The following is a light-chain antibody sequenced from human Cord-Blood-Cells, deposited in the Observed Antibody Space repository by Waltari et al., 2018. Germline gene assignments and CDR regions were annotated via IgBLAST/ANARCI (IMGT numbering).Light chain of an antibody. V-gene: IGLV4-69*01. CDR1: SGHSSYA. Sequence: QLVLTQSPSASASLGASVKLTCTLSSGHSSYAIAWHQQQPKKGPRYLMKLNSDGSHSKGDGIPDRFSGSSSGAERYLTISSLQSEDDADYYCQTWGTGIHWVFGGGTKLTVL. J-gene: IGLJ3*02. CDR2: LNSDGSH. CDR3: QTWGTGIHWV.